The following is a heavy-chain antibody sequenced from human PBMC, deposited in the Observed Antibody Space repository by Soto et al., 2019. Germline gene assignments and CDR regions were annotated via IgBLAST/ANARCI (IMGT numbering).Heavy chain of an antibody. D-gene: IGHD6-6*01. Sequence: SETLSLTCTVSGGSISSGDYYWSWIRQPPGKGLEWIGYIYHSGSTYYNPSLKSRVTISVNTSKNQFSLKLSSVTAADTAVYYCARERPDGARLDPGGQGTLVTGS. CDR1: GGSISSGDYY. V-gene: IGHV4-30-4*01. CDR3: ARERPDGARLDP. CDR2: IYHSGST. J-gene: IGHJ5*02.